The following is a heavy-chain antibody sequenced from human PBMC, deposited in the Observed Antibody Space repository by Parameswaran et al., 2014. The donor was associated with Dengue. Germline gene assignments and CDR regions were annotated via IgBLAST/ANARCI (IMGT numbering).Heavy chain of an antibody. V-gene: IGHV1-18*01. D-gene: IGHD3-3*01. CDR2: ISAYNGNT. J-gene: IGHJ4*02. Sequence: WVRQAPGQGLEWMGWISAYNGNTNYAQELQGRVTVTTDTSTSTAYMELRSLRSDDTAVYYCARDLGTIFGVAVDYWGQGTLVTVSS. CDR3: ARDLGTIFGVAVDY.